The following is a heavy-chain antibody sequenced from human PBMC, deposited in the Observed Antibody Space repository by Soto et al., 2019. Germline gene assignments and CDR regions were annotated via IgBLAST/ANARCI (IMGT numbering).Heavy chain of an antibody. D-gene: IGHD3-10*01. V-gene: IGHV4-59*01. CDR1: GGSISSYY. J-gene: IGHJ4*02. CDR3: ASEGSESYSFDY. CDR2: IYYSGST. Sequence: SETLSLTCTVSGGSISSYYWSWIRQPPGKGLEWIGYIYYSGSTNYNPSLKSRVTISVDTSKNQFSLKLSSVTAADTAVYYCASEGSESYSFDYWGQGALVTVSS.